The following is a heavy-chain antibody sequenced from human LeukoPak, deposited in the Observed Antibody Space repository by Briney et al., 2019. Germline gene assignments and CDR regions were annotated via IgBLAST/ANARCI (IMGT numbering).Heavy chain of an antibody. CDR2: ISGSGGSP. Sequence: GGSLRLSCAASGFTFSSYAMSGVRQAPGKGLEWVSAISGSGGSPYYADSVKGRFTIPRDNSKNTRCLQMISLRAEDTAVYYCAKEGRGWYYYDSSGPDYWGQGTLVTVSS. V-gene: IGHV3-23*01. D-gene: IGHD3-22*01. CDR1: GFTFSSYA. J-gene: IGHJ4*02. CDR3: AKEGRGWYYYDSSGPDY.